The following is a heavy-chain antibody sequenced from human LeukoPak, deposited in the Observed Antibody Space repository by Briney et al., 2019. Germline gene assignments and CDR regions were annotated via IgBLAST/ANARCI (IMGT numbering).Heavy chain of an antibody. Sequence: SETLSLTCTVSGGSISSYYWSWIRQPPGKGLEWIGYIYYSGSTNYNPSLKSRVTISVDTSKNQFSLNLSSVTAADTAVYHCARTASGYSSGWHDYWGQGTLVTVSS. CDR2: IYYSGST. CDR1: GGSISSYY. CDR3: ARTASGYSSGWHDY. D-gene: IGHD6-19*01. J-gene: IGHJ4*02. V-gene: IGHV4-59*08.